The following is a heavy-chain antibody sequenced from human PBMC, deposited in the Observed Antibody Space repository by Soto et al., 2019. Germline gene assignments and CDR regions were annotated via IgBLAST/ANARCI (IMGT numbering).Heavy chain of an antibody. CDR1: GLTFSSYW. J-gene: IGHJ4*02. CDR2: INSDGSST. CDR3: ALSHTVTTDY. Sequence: PGGSLRLSFAASGLTFSSYWMHWVRQAPGKGLVWVSRINSDGSSTNYADSVKGRFTISRDNAKNTLYLQMNSLRAEDTAVYYCALSHTVTTDYWGQGTLVTVSS. V-gene: IGHV3-74*01. D-gene: IGHD4-17*01.